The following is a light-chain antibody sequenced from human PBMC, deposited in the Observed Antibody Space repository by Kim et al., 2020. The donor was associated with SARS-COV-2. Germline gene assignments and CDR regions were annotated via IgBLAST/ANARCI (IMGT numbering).Light chain of an antibody. CDR3: QAWDSSTAVV. Sequence: SYELTQPPSVSVSPGQTASITCSGDKLGDKYACWYQQKPGQSPVLVIYQDSKRPSGIHERFSGSNSGNTATLTISGTQAMDEADYYCQAWDSSTAVVFGG. CDR1: KLGDKY. J-gene: IGLJ2*01. V-gene: IGLV3-1*01. CDR2: QDS.